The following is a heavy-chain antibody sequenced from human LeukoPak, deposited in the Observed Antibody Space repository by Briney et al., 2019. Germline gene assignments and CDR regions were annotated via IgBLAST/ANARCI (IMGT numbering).Heavy chain of an antibody. Sequence: PSETLSLTFAVYGGSFSGYYWSWIRQPPGKGLEWIGEINRSGSTNYNPSLKSRVTISVDTSKNQFSLKLSSVTAADTAVYYCARTRLRRAAAGPLDYWGQGTLVTVSS. D-gene: IGHD6-13*01. CDR1: GGSFSGYY. CDR2: INRSGST. J-gene: IGHJ4*02. V-gene: IGHV4-34*01. CDR3: ARTRLRRAAAGPLDY.